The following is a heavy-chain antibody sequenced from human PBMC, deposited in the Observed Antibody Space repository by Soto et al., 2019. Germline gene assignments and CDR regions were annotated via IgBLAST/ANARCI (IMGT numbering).Heavy chain of an antibody. CDR3: AAQGVWFGVASDAFDI. D-gene: IGHD3-10*01. V-gene: IGHV3-23*01. J-gene: IGHJ3*02. CDR2: ISGSGGST. CDR1: GFTFSSYA. Sequence: EVQLLESGGGLVQPGGSLRLSCAASGFTFSSYAMSWVLQAPGKGLEWVSAISGSGGSTYYADSVKGRFTISGDNSKNTLDLQMNRVRAEDTALYYCAAQGVWFGVASDAFDIWGQGTMVTVSS.